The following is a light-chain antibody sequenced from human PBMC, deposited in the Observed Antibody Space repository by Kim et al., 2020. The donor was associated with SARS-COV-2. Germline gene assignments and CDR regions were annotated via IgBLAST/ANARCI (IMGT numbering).Light chain of an antibody. CDR2: GKN. CDR3: NSRDSSGNHVV. V-gene: IGLV3-19*01. J-gene: IGLJ2*01. Sequence: LGQTERITCQGDGLSNYYASWYQQKPGQAPVLVIYGKNNRPSGIPDRFSGSSSGNTASLAITGAQAEDEADYYCNSRDSSGNHVVFGGGTQLTVL. CDR1: GLSNYY.